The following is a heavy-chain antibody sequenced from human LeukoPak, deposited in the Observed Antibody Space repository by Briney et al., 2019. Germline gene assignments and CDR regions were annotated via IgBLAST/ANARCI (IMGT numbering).Heavy chain of an antibody. CDR2: ISYDGSNK. D-gene: IGHD6-19*01. V-gene: IGHV3-30*04. CDR3: ARDKNAYSSFYYMDV. Sequence: PGGSLRLSCAASGFTFSSYAMHWVRQAPGKGLEWVAVISYDGSNKYYADSVKGRFTISRDNSKNTLYLQMNSLRAEDTAVYYCARDKNAYSSFYYMDVWGKGTTVTVSS. CDR1: GFTFSSYA. J-gene: IGHJ6*03.